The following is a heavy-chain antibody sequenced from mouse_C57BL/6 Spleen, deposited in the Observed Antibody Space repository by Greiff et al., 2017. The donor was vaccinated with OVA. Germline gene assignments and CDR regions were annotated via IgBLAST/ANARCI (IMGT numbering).Heavy chain of an antibody. V-gene: IGHV1-26*01. D-gene: IGHD1-1*01. CDR3: ARSLITTVVYFDY. CDR2: INPNNGGT. Sequence: VQLQQSGPELVKPGASVKISCKASGYTFTDYYMNWVKQSHGKSLEWIGDINPNNGGTSYNQKFKGKATLTVDKSSSTAYMELRSLTSEDSAVYYCARSLITTVVYFDYWGQGTTLTVSS. J-gene: IGHJ2*01. CDR1: GYTFTDYY.